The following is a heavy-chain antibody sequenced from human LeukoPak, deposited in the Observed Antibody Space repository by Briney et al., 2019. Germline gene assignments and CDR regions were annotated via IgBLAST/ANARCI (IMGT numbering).Heavy chain of an antibody. D-gene: IGHD6-13*01. CDR1: GGSISSYY. J-gene: IGHJ6*03. CDR3: ARVAAAASGYYYYYMDV. CDR2: IYTSGRT. V-gene: IGHV4-4*07. Sequence: PSETLSLTCTVSGGSISSYYWSWIRQPAGKGLEWIGRIYTSGRTNYNPSLKSRVTMSVDTSKNQFSLKLSSVTAADTAVYYCARVAAAASGYYYYYMDVWGKGTTVTVSS.